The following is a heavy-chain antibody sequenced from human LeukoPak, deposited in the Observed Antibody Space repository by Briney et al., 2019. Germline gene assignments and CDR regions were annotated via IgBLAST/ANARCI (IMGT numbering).Heavy chain of an antibody. Sequence: GGSLRLSCAASGFTFSSYEMNWVRQAPGKGLEWVSYISSSGSTIYYADSVKGRFTISRDNAKNSLYLQMNSLRAEDTAVYYCAREDTAMENLYYYYYMDVWGKGTTVTVSS. CDR1: GFTFSSYE. J-gene: IGHJ6*03. V-gene: IGHV3-48*03. D-gene: IGHD5-18*01. CDR2: ISSSGSTI. CDR3: AREDTAMENLYYYYYMDV.